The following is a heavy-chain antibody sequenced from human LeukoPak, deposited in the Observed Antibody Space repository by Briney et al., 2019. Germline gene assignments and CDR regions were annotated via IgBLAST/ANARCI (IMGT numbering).Heavy chain of an antibody. CDR1: GGSFSGYY. CDR3: ARTPSGSFDY. Sequence: SETLSLTCAVYGGSFSGYYWSWIRQPPGKGLEWIGYIYYSGSTNYNPSLKSRVTISVDTSKNQFSLKLSSVTAADTAVYYCARTPSGSFDYWGQGTLVTVSS. D-gene: IGHD1-26*01. J-gene: IGHJ4*02. V-gene: IGHV4-59*01. CDR2: IYYSGST.